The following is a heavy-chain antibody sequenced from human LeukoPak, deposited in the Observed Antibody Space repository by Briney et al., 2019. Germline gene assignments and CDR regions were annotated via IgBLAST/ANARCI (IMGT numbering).Heavy chain of an antibody. J-gene: IGHJ4*02. Sequence: SETLSLTCTVSGGSISSYYWSWIRQPPGKGLEWIGYIFYSGSTSYNPSLSSRVTISVDTSKNQFSLKLSSVTAADTAVYYCARGRIMITFGGVTVNPFDYWGQGTLVTVSS. CDR2: IFYSGST. CDR1: GGSISSYY. V-gene: IGHV4-59*01. D-gene: IGHD3-16*02. CDR3: ARGRIMITFGGVTVNPFDY.